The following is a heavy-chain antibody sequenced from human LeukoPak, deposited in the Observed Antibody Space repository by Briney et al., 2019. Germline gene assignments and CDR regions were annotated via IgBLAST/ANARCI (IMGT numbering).Heavy chain of an antibody. Sequence: SEILSLTCTVSGGSLSSYYWSWIRQPPGKGLEWIGYIYYSGSTNYNPSLRSRVTISVETSKNQFSLKLSSVTAADTAVYYCARAKGSTTTVITDGYFDLWGRGTLVTVSS. CDR1: GGSLSSYY. CDR2: IYYSGST. CDR3: ARAKGSTTTVITDGYFDL. D-gene: IGHD4-23*01. V-gene: IGHV4-59*01. J-gene: IGHJ2*01.